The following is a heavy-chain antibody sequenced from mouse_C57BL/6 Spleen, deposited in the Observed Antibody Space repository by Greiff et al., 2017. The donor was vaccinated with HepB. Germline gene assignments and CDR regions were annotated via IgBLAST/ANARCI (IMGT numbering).Heavy chain of an antibody. CDR1: GYAFSSSW. J-gene: IGHJ4*01. CDR2: INPGDGDT. CDR3: ARPITTGMDY. D-gene: IGHD1-1*01. Sequence: QVQLQQSGPELVKPGASVKISCKASGYAFSSSWMNWVKQRPGKGLEWIGRINPGDGDTNYNGKFKGKATLTADKSSSTAYMQLSSLTSEDSAVYFCARPITTGMDYWGQGTSVTVSS. V-gene: IGHV1-82*01.